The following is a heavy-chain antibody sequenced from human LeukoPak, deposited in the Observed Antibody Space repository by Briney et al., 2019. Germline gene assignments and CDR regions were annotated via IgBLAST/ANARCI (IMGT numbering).Heavy chain of an antibody. CDR3: ARGYSSSWHHYYYYMDV. J-gene: IGHJ6*03. Sequence: PGGSLRLSCAASGFTFSSYSMNWVRQAPGKGLEWVSSISSSSSYIYYADSVKVRFTISRDNAKNSLYLQMNSLRAEDTAVYYCARGYSSSWHHYYYYMDVWGKGTTVTVSS. CDR2: ISSSSSYI. D-gene: IGHD6-13*01. V-gene: IGHV3-21*01. CDR1: GFTFSSYS.